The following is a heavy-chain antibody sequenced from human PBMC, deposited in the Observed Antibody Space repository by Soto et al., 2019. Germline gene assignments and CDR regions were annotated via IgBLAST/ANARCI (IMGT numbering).Heavy chain of an antibody. V-gene: IGHV4-38-2*02. Sequence: SETLSLTCVVSSYSISSGLFWAWIRQPPGKGLEWVGSIYHTGDTHYNPSLRSQVSMSVDTSKNHFSLRLTYLTAADTAVYFCARDTNSLDLWGQGILVTVSS. D-gene: IGHD2-8*01. J-gene: IGHJ5*02. CDR1: SYSISSGLF. CDR2: IYHTGDT. CDR3: ARDTNSLDL.